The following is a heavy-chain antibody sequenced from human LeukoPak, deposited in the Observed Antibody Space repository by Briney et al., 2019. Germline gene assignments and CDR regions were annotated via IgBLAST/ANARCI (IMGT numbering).Heavy chain of an antibody. J-gene: IGHJ4*02. Sequence: GMSLRLSCAASGFTFSVFGMHWVRQAPGKGLEWEAVIWNDARTTYYADSVKGRFTISRDDSKNTLFLQMNSLRAEDTAVYYCARDLSPDTAAGKYYFDFCGQGALVTVSS. V-gene: IGHV3-33*01. CDR1: GFTFSVFG. D-gene: IGHD6-13*01. CDR2: IWNDARTT. CDR3: ARDLSPDTAAGKYYFDF.